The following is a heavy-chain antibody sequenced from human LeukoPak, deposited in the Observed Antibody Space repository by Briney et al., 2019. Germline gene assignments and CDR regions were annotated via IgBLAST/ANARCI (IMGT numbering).Heavy chain of an antibody. Sequence: SETLSLTCTVSGDSISSYYWGWIRQPPGKGLEWIGYIYYRGSTNYNPSLKSRVSISVDTSKNQFSLKLSSVTAADTAVYYCARDRVFFDPWGQGTLVTVSS. CDR3: ARDRVFFDP. D-gene: IGHD6-13*01. CDR1: GDSISSYY. V-gene: IGHV4-59*01. CDR2: IYYRGST. J-gene: IGHJ5*02.